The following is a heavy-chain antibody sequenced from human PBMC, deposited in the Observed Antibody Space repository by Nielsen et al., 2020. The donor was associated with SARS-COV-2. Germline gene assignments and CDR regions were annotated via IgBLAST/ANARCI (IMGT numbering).Heavy chain of an antibody. D-gene: IGHD1-20*01. CDR2: ISWNSAKI. Sequence: SLKISCAASGFSLDDYAMNWVRQAPGKGLEWVSGISWNSAKINYGDSVKGRFTMSRDNAKNSLYLQMHSLRLEDTAFYYCAKHLGTYNYNDLNDAFDLWGQGTMVTVSS. CDR1: GFSLDDYA. V-gene: IGHV3-9*01. J-gene: IGHJ3*01. CDR3: AKHLGTYNYNDLNDAFDL.